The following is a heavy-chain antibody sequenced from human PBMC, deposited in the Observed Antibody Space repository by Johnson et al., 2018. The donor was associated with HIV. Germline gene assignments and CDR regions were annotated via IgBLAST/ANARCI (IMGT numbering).Heavy chain of an antibody. Sequence: VQLVESGGGLVQPGRSLRLSCAASGFTFSSYWMHWVRQAPGKGLVWVSVIYSGGTTYYADSVKGRFTISRDNSKNTLYLQMNSLRAEDTAVYYCARDAPDSGSYHAFDIWGQGTMVTVSS. CDR1: GFTFSSYW. CDR2: IYSGGTT. V-gene: IGHV3-66*01. J-gene: IGHJ3*02. D-gene: IGHD1-26*01. CDR3: ARDAPDSGSYHAFDI.